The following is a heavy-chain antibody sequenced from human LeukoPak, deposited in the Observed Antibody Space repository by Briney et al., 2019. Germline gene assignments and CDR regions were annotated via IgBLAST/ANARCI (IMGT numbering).Heavy chain of an antibody. CDR2: ISSSGSTI. V-gene: IGHV3-11*04. Sequence: GGSLRLSCAASGFTFSDYYMSWIRQAPGKGLEWVSYISSSGSTIYYADSVKGRFTISRDNAKNSLYLQMNSLRAEDTAVYYYARVVSAAADAFDIWGQGTMVTVSS. D-gene: IGHD6-13*01. CDR3: ARVVSAAADAFDI. CDR1: GFTFSDYY. J-gene: IGHJ3*02.